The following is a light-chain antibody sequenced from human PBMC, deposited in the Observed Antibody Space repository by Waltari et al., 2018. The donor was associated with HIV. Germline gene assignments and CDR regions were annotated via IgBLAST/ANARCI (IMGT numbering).Light chain of an antibody. CDR3: ALFTDDSTLL. V-gene: IGLV2-14*03. CDR2: AVA. CDR1: DNDFDVYNF. Sequence: SAVTQPASVSGLPGQSITISCTGDDNDFDVYNFVSWYQQHPGKLPRLILYAVASRASGLPSRFSGSRSGHTSSLNISGLRAEDEADYYCALFTDDSTLLFGGGTKVTVL. J-gene: IGLJ2*01.